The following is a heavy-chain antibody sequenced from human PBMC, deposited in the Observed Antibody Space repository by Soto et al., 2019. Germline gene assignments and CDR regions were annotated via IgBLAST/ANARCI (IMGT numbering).Heavy chain of an antibody. CDR2: IFSGGTT. Sequence: VQLVETGGGLIQPGGSLRLSCAASGFTVSSSYMSWVRQAPGRGLEWVSTIFSGGTTHYADSVQGRFTISRDSSKNTLFLQLNSLSAEDTAIYYCARETVPPSYHYYDCWGQGTQVTVSS. CDR3: ARETVPPSYHYYDC. D-gene: IGHD2-2*02. V-gene: IGHV3-53*02. J-gene: IGHJ4*02. CDR1: GFTVSSSY.